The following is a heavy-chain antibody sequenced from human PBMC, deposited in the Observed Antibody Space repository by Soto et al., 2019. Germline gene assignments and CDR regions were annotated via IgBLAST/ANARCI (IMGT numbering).Heavy chain of an antibody. CDR3: ARDQKYDKSWAFDY. J-gene: IGHJ4*02. D-gene: IGHD6-13*01. V-gene: IGHV4-4*02. CDR1: GGSITGDNW. CDR2: VSHSGDS. Sequence: SETLSLTCAVSGGSITGDNWWTWVRQSPGKGLEWIGEVSHSGDSNYNPSLKSRVSISVDKSKSRLFLMMDSVTAADTAVYYCARDQKYDKSWAFDYWGQGILVTVSS.